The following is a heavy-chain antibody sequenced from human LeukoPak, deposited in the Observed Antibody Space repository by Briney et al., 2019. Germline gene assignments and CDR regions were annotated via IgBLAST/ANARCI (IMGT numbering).Heavy chain of an antibody. V-gene: IGHV1-2*04. Sequence: GASVKVSCKASGYTFTGYYMHWVRQAPGQGLEWMGWINPNSGGTNYAQKFQGWVTMTRDTSISTAYMELSRLRSDDTAVYYCARGGDIVVVPAENQVYNWFDPWGQGTLVTVSS. J-gene: IGHJ5*02. CDR1: GYTFTGYY. CDR2: INPNSGGT. CDR3: ARGGDIVVVPAENQVYNWFDP. D-gene: IGHD2-2*01.